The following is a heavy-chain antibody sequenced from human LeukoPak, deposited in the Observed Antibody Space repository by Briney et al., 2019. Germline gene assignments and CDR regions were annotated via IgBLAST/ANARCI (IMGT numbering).Heavy chain of an antibody. Sequence: PGGSLRLSCAASGFTFSSYSMNWVRQAPGKGLQWVANIKEDGSEQHCVDSVKGRFTISRDNTKNSLYLQMNSLSVEDTAVYYCARFRGGIWGQGTMVTVSS. CDR1: GFTFSSYS. J-gene: IGHJ3*02. CDR3: ARFRGGI. CDR2: IKEDGSEQ. D-gene: IGHD3-16*01. V-gene: IGHV3-7*01.